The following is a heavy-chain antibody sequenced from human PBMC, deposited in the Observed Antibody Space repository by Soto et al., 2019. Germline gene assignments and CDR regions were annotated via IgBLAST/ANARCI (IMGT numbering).Heavy chain of an antibody. CDR1: GFTVSSNY. CDR2: IYSGGST. V-gene: IGHV3-66*01. J-gene: IGHJ6*02. CDR3: ARDPSPIQPYYYYGMDV. D-gene: IGHD5-18*01. Sequence: GGSLRLSYAASGFTVSSNYMSWVRQAPGKGLEWVSVIYSGGSTYYADSVKGRFTISRDNSKNTLYLQMNSLRAEDTAVYYCARDPSPIQPYYYYGMDVWGQGTTVTVSS.